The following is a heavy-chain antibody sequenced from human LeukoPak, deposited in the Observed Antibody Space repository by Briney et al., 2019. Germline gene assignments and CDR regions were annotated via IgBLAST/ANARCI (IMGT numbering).Heavy chain of an antibody. J-gene: IGHJ4*02. CDR3: ARPNYDILTGYYNER. V-gene: IGHV6-1*01. CDR1: GDSVSSNSAA. D-gene: IGHD3-9*01. Sequence: SRTLSLTCAISGDSVSSNSAAWNWIRQSPSRGLEWLGRTYYRSKWYNDYAVSVKSRITINPDTSKNQFSLKLSSVTAADTAVYYCARPNYDILTGYYNERWGQGTLVTVSS. CDR2: TYYRSKWYN.